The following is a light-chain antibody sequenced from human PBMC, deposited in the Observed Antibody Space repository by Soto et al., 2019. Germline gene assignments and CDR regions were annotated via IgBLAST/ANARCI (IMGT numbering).Light chain of an antibody. Sequence: DIHFTQSPSTLSSSVGDRVTLTCRASQYINTWLAWYQHRPGKAPKLLIYHASSLDGGIPARFSANRTGTEFTLTISGLQPDDFAAYYCHQYQSFSWTFGQGTKVDIK. CDR1: QYINTW. V-gene: IGKV1-5*01. J-gene: IGKJ1*01. CDR2: HAS. CDR3: HQYQSFSWT.